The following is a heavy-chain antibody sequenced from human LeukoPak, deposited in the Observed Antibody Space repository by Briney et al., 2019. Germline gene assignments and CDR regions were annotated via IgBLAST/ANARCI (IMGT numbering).Heavy chain of an antibody. CDR2: IWSHGRSE. CDR3: ARDIDTSSHYGWFDP. V-gene: IGHV3-33*01. J-gene: IGHJ5*02. CDR1: GFTFSNYG. Sequence: PGRSLRLSCAASGFTFSNYGIHWVRQAPGKGLEWVSVIWSHGRSEYYADSVKGRFTISRDNSENTVSLQMNSLRAEDTAVYYCARDIDTSSHYGWFDPWGQGTLVIVSS. D-gene: IGHD3-22*01.